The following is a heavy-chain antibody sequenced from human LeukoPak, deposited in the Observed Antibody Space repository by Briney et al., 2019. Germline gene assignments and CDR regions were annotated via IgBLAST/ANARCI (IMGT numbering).Heavy chain of an antibody. V-gene: IGHV1-18*01. Sequence: ASVKVSCKASGYTFTSYGISWVRQAPGQGLEWMGWISAYNGNTNYAQKLQGRVTMTTDTSTSTAYMERRSLRSDDTAVYYCARGGWSLVVSYYYDSSGYYYLDYWGQGTLDTVSS. CDR1: GYTFTSYG. D-gene: IGHD3-22*01. J-gene: IGHJ4*02. CDR2: ISAYNGNT. CDR3: ARGGWSLVVSYYYDSSGYYYLDY.